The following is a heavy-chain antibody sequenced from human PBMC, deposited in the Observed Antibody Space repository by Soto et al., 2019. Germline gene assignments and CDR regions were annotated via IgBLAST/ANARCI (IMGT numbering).Heavy chain of an antibody. D-gene: IGHD3-3*01. CDR3: ARRYDFWSGSQVDY. J-gene: IGHJ4*02. CDR2: IYYSGST. CDR1: GGSISSSSYY. Sequence: SETLSLTCTVSGGSISSSSYYWGWIRQPPGKGLEWIGSIYYSGSTYYNPSLKSRVTISVDTSKNQFSLKLSSVTAADTAVYYRARRYDFWSGSQVDYWGQGTLVTVSS. V-gene: IGHV4-39*01.